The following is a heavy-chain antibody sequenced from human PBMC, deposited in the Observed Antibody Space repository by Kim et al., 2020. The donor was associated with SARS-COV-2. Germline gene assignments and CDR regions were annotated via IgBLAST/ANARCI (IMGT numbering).Heavy chain of an antibody. J-gene: IGHJ4*02. D-gene: IGHD1-26*01. CDR1: GYTFNSYG. CDR2: INTKNGNT. V-gene: IGHV1-18*01. CDR3: ARGTGQSFLVMDS. Sequence: DSVKVSCKASGYTFNSYGINWVRQAPGQGLEWMAWINTKNGNTRYAQILQGRVTVTTDTSTITAYMELRSLRVDDTAVYFCARGTGQSFLVMDSWGQGTLVTVSS.